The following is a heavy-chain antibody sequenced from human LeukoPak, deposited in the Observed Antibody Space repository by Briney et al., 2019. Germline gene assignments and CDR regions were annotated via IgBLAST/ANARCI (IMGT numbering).Heavy chain of an antibody. V-gene: IGHV4-39*07. CDR2: IYYSGST. J-gene: IGHJ6*02. Sequence: SETLSLTCTVSGGSISSSSYYWGWIRQPPGKGLEWIGSIYYSGSTYYNPSLKSRVTMSVGTSKNQFSLKLSSVTAADTAVYYCARDGGGLGTAYYYYYGMDVWGQGTTVTVSS. CDR3: ARDGGGLGTAYYYYYGMDV. D-gene: IGHD3-16*01. CDR1: GGSISSSSYY.